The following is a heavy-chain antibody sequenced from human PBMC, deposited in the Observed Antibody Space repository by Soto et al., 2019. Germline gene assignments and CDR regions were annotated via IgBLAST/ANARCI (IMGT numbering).Heavy chain of an antibody. V-gene: IGHV1-69*13. Sequence: ASVKVSCKACGCTFNIYAISWVRQAPGHGLEWMGGIIPMFGTANYAQKFQGRVTITADESTSTAYMELRSLRSEDTAVYYCARGVNYHSSGYYYFYWGQGTLVTVSS. CDR1: GCTFNIYA. CDR3: ARGVNYHSSGYYYFY. D-gene: IGHD3-22*01. J-gene: IGHJ4*02. CDR2: IIPMFGTA.